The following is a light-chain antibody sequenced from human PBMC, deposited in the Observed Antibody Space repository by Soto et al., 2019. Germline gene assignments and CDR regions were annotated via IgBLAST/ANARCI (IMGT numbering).Light chain of an antibody. CDR3: QQYGSSPIT. J-gene: IGKJ5*01. Sequence: EILLTQSPATLSLSPGERATLSCRASQSVSGSYLAWYQQKPGQPPRILIYGASSRDTGIPDRFSGSGSGTDFTLTISRLEPEDFSVYYCQQYGSSPITFGQGTRLEIK. CDR2: GAS. CDR1: QSVSGSY. V-gene: IGKV3-20*01.